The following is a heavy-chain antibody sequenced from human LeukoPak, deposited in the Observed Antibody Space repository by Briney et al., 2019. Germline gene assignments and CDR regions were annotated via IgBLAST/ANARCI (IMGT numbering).Heavy chain of an antibody. Sequence: GGSLRLSCAASGFTFSSYAMSWVRQAPGKGLEWVSAISGSGGSTYYADSVKGRFTISRDNAKSTLYLQMNSLRAEDTAIYYCAKEYSSSWYHFDFWGQGTLVTVSS. V-gene: IGHV3-23*01. D-gene: IGHD6-13*01. J-gene: IGHJ4*02. CDR3: AKEYSSSWYHFDF. CDR2: ISGSGGST. CDR1: GFTFSSYA.